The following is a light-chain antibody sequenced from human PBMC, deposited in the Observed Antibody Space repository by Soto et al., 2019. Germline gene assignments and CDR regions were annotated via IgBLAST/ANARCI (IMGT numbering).Light chain of an antibody. CDR1: QSVSSSY. CDR2: GAS. V-gene: IGKV3-20*01. J-gene: IGKJ3*01. CDR3: QQYGSSPSLFT. Sequence: EIVLTQSPGTLSLSPGERATLSCRASQSVSSSYLAWYQQKPGQAPRLLIYGASSRATGIPDRFSGSGSGTDFTLTISRLEPEDCAVYYCQQYGSSPSLFTLGPGTKVDIK.